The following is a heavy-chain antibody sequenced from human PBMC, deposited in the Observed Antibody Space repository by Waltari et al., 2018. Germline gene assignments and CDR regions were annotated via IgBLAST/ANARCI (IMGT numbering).Heavy chain of an antibody. CDR3: AKSGDNYVVYFDS. D-gene: IGHD1-1*01. CDR1: GFPLRCYA. CDR2: ISDNSGST. V-gene: IGHV3-23*01. Sequence: EVRLLESGGGSVQPGGSLRLSCVGSGFPLRCYAMSWVRQAPGKGLEWVSGISDNSGSTYYADSVKGRFTISRDNFKNTLFLDLNSLRAEDTAAYYCAKSGDNYVVYFDSWGQGSLVSVSS. J-gene: IGHJ4*02.